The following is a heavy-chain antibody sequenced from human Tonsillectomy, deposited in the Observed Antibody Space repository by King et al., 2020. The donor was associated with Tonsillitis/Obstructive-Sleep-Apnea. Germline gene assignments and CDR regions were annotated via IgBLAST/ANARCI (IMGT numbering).Heavy chain of an antibody. J-gene: IGHJ4*02. D-gene: IGHD3-10*01. Sequence: DVQLVESGGGLVKPGGSLTLSCAASGFIFSSYSMNWVRQTPGKGLEWGSSISSSSNYIYYADSVKGRFTISRDNAKNSLYLQMNSLRAEDTAVYYCARDLTAQGVPDYWGQGTLVTVAS. CDR1: GFIFSSYS. CDR3: ARDLTAQGVPDY. CDR2: ISSSSNYI. V-gene: IGHV3-21*01.